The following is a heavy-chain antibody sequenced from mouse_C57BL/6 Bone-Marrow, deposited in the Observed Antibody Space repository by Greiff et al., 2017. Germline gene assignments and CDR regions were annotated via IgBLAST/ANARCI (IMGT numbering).Heavy chain of an antibody. CDR2: IYPGDGDT. D-gene: IGHD1-1*01. CDR1: GYTFTSSW. J-gene: IGHJ2*01. V-gene: IGHV1-82*01. CDR3: ARENYYGSKGY. Sequence: VQLQQPGAELVKPGASVKLSCKASGYTFTSSWMNWVKQRPGTGLEWIGRIYPGDGDTNYNGKFKGKATLTADKSSSTAYMQLSSLTSEDSAVYFCARENYYGSKGYWGQGTTLTVSS.